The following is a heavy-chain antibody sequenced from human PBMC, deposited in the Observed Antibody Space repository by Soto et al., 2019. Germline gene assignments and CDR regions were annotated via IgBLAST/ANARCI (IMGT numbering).Heavy chain of an antibody. CDR2: IGTAGDP. V-gene: IGHV3-13*05. J-gene: IGHJ6*02. CDR3: ARALGAVAGTNHGGYGMEV. CDR1: GFTFSSYD. Sequence: GGSLRLSCAASGFTFSSYDMHWVRQATGKGLEWVSAIGTAGDPYYPGSVKGRFTISRENAKNSLYLQMNSLRAGDTAVYYCARALGAVAGTNHGGYGMEVWGQGTTLTV. D-gene: IGHD6-19*01.